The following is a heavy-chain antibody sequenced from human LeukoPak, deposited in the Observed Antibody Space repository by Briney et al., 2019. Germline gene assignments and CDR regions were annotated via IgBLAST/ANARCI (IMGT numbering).Heavy chain of an antibody. Sequence: SETLSLTWTVSGGSISSYYWSWIRQPPGKGLEWIGYIYYSGSTNYNPSLKSRVTISVDTSKNQFSLKLSSVTAADTAVYYCARTTEGGYTYDYFYYYMDVWGKGTTVTISS. CDR2: IYYSGST. CDR3: ARTTEGGYTYDYFYYYMDV. V-gene: IGHV4-59*01. CDR1: GGSISSYY. D-gene: IGHD5-18*01. J-gene: IGHJ6*03.